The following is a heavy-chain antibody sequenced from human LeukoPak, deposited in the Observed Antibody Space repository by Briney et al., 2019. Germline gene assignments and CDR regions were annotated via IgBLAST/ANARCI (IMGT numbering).Heavy chain of an antibody. CDR3: AKDRNSYYYYMDV. J-gene: IGHJ6*03. CDR1: GFTFSSYG. D-gene: IGHD5-24*01. Sequence: GGSLRLSCAASGFTFSSYGMHWVRQAPGKGLEWVAFIRYDGSDKYYADSVKGRFTISRDNSKNTLYLQMNSLRAEDTAVYYCAKDRNSYYYYMDVWGKGTTVTISS. CDR2: IRYDGSDK. V-gene: IGHV3-30*02.